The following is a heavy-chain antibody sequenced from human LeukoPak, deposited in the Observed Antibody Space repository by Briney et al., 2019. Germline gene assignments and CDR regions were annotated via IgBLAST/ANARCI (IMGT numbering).Heavy chain of an antibody. CDR2: ISGSGGNT. D-gene: IGHD4-17*01. CDR3: AKVPITVTRNFDY. V-gene: IGHV3-23*01. CDR1: GFTFSNYV. Sequence: GGSLRLSCAASGFTFSNYVMSWVRQAPGKGLEWVSSISGSGGNTYYADSVKDRFTISRDNSKNTLYLQMNSLRAEDTAVYYCAKVPITVTRNFDYWGQGTLVTVSS. J-gene: IGHJ4*02.